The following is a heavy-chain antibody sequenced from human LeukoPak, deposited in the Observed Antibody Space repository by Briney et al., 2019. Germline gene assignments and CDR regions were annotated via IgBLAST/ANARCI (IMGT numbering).Heavy chain of an antibody. J-gene: IGHJ4*02. CDR3: TRTAPHSSGWCFDY. Sequence: PGRSLRLSCTASGFTFGDYAMSWVRQAPGKGLEWVVFIRSKAYGGTTEYAASVKGRFTISRDDSKSIAYLQMNSLKTEDTAVYYCTRTAPHSSGWCFDYWGQGTLVTVSS. V-gene: IGHV3-49*04. D-gene: IGHD6-19*01. CDR2: IRSKAYGGTT. CDR1: GFTFGDYA.